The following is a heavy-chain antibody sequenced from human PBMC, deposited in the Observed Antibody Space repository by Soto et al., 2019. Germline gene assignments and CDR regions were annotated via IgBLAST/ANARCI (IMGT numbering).Heavy chain of an antibody. V-gene: IGHV5-10-1*01. CDR2: IDPSDSYT. J-gene: IGHJ6*02. Sequence: ESLKISCKGSGYSFTSYWISWVRQMPGKGLEWMGRIDPSDSYTNYSPSFQGHVTISADKSISTAYLQWSSLKASDTAMYYCARTVTTADYYYYGMDVWGQGTTVTVSS. CDR3: ARTVTTADYYYYGMDV. D-gene: IGHD4-17*01. CDR1: GYSFTSYW.